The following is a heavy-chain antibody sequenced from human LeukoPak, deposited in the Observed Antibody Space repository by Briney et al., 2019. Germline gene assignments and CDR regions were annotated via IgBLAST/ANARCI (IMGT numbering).Heavy chain of an antibody. Sequence: GGSLRLSCAASGFTFSSYGMHWVRQAPGKGLEWVAVISYDGSNQYYADPVKGRFTISRDNSKNTLYLQMNSLRGADTAVYYCAKAHTATTLYWFDPWGQGTLVTVSS. CDR1: GFTFSSYG. CDR3: AKAHTATTLYWFDP. J-gene: IGHJ5*02. D-gene: IGHD4-17*01. V-gene: IGHV3-30*18. CDR2: ISYDGSNQ.